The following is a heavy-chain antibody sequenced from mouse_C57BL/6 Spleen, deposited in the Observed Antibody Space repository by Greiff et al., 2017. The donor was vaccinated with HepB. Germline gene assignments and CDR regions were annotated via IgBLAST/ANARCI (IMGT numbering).Heavy chain of an antibody. D-gene: IGHD4-1*01. CDR3: ARSLSWDGWFAY. CDR2: IYPGDGDT. V-gene: IGHV1-82*01. J-gene: IGHJ3*01. CDR1: GYAFSSSW. Sequence: VQLQESGPELVKPGASVKISCKASGYAFSSSWMNWVKQRPGKGLEWIGRIYPGDGDTNYNGKFKGKATLTADKSSSTAYMQLSSLTSADSAVYFCARSLSWDGWFAYLGQGTLVTVSA.